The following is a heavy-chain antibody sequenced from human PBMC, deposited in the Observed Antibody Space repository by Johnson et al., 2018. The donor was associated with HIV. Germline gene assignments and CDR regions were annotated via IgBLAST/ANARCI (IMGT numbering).Heavy chain of an antibody. J-gene: IGHJ3*02. CDR1: GFTFSSYW. Sequence: VQLVESGGGVVQPGGSLRISCAASGFTFSSYWMSWVRQSPGKGLEWVANIKQDGSEKYYVDSVKGRFTISRDNAKNSLYLQTNSLRAEDTAVYYCALEAVRSTDAFDIWGQGTMVIVSS. D-gene: IGHD3-10*01. CDR2: IKQDGSEK. CDR3: ALEAVRSTDAFDI. V-gene: IGHV3-7*05.